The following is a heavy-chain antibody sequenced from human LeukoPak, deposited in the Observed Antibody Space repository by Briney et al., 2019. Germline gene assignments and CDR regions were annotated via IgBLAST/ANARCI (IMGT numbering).Heavy chain of an antibody. V-gene: IGHV1-69*02. J-gene: IGHJ4*02. CDR3: AHESSRAYCGGDCSSPESY. Sequence: GASVKVSCKASGGTFSSYTISWVRQAPGQGLEWMGRIIPILGIANYAQKFQGRVTITADKSTSTAYMELSSLRSEDTAVYYCAHESSRAYCGGDCSSPESYWGQGTLVTVPS. CDR1: GGTFSSYT. D-gene: IGHD2-21*01. CDR2: IIPILGIA.